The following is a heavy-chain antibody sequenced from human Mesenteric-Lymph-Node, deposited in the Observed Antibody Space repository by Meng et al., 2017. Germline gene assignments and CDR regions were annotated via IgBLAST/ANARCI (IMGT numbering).Heavy chain of an antibody. Sequence: SVKVSCKASGGTFSSYAISWVRQAPGQGLEWMGGIIPIFGTANYAQKFQGRVTITTDESTSTAYMELSSLRSEDTAVYYCARAPHSSGWYYTTGDAFDIWGQGTMVTVSS. CDR1: GGTFSSYA. CDR2: IIPIFGTA. D-gene: IGHD6-19*01. CDR3: ARAPHSSGWYYTTGDAFDI. J-gene: IGHJ3*02. V-gene: IGHV1-69*05.